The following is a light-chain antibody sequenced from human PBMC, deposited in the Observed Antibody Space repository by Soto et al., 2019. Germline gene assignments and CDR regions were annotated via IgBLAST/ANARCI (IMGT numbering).Light chain of an antibody. CDR3: QQSYNTPRT. CDR1: QTIRTY. V-gene: IGKV1-39*01. J-gene: IGKJ2*01. CDR2: VAS. Sequence: DIQMTQSPASLSASLGDRVTITCRASQTIRTYVNWYQQKAGKAPKRLIYVASNLQSGVPSRFSGSGSGTDFTLTINNLPPEDFATYYCQQSYNTPRTFGQGTKLEIK.